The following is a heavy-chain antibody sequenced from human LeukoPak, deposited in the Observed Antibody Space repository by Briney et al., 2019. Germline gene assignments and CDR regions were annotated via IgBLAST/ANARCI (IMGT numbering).Heavy chain of an antibody. D-gene: IGHD3-22*01. CDR2: IIPIFGTV. J-gene: IGHJ6*01. CDR3: ARGHIDTSNYYYYGVDV. CDR1: GGTFSNYA. V-gene: IGHV1-69*13. Sequence: ASVKVSCKASGGTFSNYATSWVRQAPGQGLEWMGGIIPIFGTVNYAQKFQGRVTITADESTSTAYMDLSSLRCEDTAVYYCARGHIDTSNYYYYGVDVWGQGTTVTVSS.